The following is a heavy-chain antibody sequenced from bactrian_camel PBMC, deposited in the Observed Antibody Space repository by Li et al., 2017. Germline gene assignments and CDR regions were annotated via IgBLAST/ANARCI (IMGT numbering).Heavy chain of an antibody. V-gene: IGHV3S63*01. CDR3: AARGPYCYTKLSVRDFTY. CDR1: GYDALYLC. D-gene: IGHD2*01. CDR2: IATGSGNT. J-gene: IGHJ6*01. Sequence: HVQLVESGGGSVQAGGSLRLSCAVSGYDALYLCMGWFRQAPGKEREGVARIATGSGNTYYADSVKGRFTISQDNAKNTVYLQMNSLKPEDTAMYYCAARGPYCYTKLSVRDFTYWGQGTQVTVS.